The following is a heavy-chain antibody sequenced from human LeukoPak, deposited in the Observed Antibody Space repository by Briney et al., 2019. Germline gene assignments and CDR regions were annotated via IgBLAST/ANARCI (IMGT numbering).Heavy chain of an antibody. CDR1: GYTFSSYA. V-gene: IGHV1-3*01. Sequence: GASVKVSCKASGYTFSSYAMHWVRQAPGQRLEWMGWIDAVNGNTKYSQKFQGRVTITRDTSASIAYMELSSLRSEDTAVYYCARDGQARPFDYWGQGTLVTVSS. CDR2: IDAVNGNT. J-gene: IGHJ4*02. CDR3: ARDGQARPFDY.